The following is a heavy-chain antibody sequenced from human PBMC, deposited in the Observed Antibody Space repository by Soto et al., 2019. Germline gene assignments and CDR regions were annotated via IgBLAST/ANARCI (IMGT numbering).Heavy chain of an antibody. Sequence: PGGTLRLSCAASGFTFSSYYMSWIRQAPGKGLQWVSGISISGSTIYYAASVKGRFTISRDNSKNSLYLQMNTLTAEDTAVYYWAVYDTMFGGDCAYAYGMDFWGQGTTVTVSS. J-gene: IGHJ6*02. CDR1: GFTFSSYY. V-gene: IGHV3-11*01. D-gene: IGHD3-3*01. CDR2: ISISGSTI. CDR3: AVYDTMFGGDCAYAYGMDF.